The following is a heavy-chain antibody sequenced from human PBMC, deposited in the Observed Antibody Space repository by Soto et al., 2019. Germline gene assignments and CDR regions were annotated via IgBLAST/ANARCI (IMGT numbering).Heavy chain of an antibody. J-gene: IGHJ4*02. CDR3: AKDRGGGFGEWVVN. CDR1: GFTFSTYG. V-gene: IGHV3-30*18. D-gene: IGHD3-10*01. Sequence: QVQLVESGGGVVQPGRSLRLSCAASGFTFSTYGMHWVRQAPGKGLEWVAFISYDETNRVYADSVKGRFTISRDNSKNTLYLQMNGLRTEDTAVFYCAKDRGGGFGEWVVNWGQGTLVTVSS. CDR2: ISYDETNR.